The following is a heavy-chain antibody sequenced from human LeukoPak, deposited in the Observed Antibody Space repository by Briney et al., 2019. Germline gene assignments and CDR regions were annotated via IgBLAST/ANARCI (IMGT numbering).Heavy chain of an antibody. V-gene: IGHV1-8*01. Sequence: ASVKVSCKASGYTFTSYDINWVRQATGQGLEWMGWMNPNSGNTGYAQKFQGRVTMTRNTSISTAYMELSSLRSEDTAVYYCARASSPRIYYYGSGSFDPWGQGTLVTVSS. D-gene: IGHD3-10*01. CDR1: GYTFTSYD. CDR3: ARASSPRIYYYGSGSFDP. J-gene: IGHJ5*02. CDR2: MNPNSGNT.